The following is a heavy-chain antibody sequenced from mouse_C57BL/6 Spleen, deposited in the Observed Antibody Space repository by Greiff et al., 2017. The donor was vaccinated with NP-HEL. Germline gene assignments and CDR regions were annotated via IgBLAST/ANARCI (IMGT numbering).Heavy chain of an antibody. D-gene: IGHD1-1*01. CDR1: GYTFTSYW. CDR2: IHPNSGST. V-gene: IGHV1-64*01. J-gene: IGHJ2*01. CDR3: AIFITTVVAHFDY. Sequence: QVQLQQPGAELVKPGASVKLSCKASGYTFTSYWMHWVKQRPGQGLEWIGMIHPNSGSTNYNEKFKSKATLTVDKSSSTAYMQLSSLTSEDSAVYYCAIFITTVVAHFDYWGQGTTLTVSS.